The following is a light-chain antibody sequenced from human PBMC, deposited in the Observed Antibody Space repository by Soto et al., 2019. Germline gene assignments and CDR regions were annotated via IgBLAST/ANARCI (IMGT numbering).Light chain of an antibody. CDR2: SND. Sequence: QSVLTQPPSASGTPGQRVSISCSGGSSNIGTNTVNWYQHLPGTAPKLLIFSNDERPSVVPDRFSGSKSGTSASLAISGLQSDEEADYYCATWDDSLNGVVFGGGTKLTVL. J-gene: IGLJ2*01. CDR1: SSNIGTNT. V-gene: IGLV1-44*01. CDR3: ATWDDSLNGVV.